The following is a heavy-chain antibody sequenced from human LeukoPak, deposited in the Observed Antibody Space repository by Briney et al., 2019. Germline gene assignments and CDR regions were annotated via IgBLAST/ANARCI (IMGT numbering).Heavy chain of an antibody. Sequence: SETLSPTCTVSGGSISSYYWSWIRQPPGKGLEWIGYIYYSGSTNYNPSLKSRVTISADTSKNQFSLKLSSMTAADTAVYYCASGRDGYNYFDYWGQGTLVTVSS. D-gene: IGHD5-24*01. CDR3: ASGRDGYNYFDY. CDR1: GGSISSYY. V-gene: IGHV4-59*01. CDR2: IYYSGST. J-gene: IGHJ4*02.